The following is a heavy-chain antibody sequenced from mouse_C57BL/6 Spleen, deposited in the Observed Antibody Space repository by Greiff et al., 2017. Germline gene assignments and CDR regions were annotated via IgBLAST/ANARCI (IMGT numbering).Heavy chain of an antibody. D-gene: IGHD1-1*01. J-gene: IGHJ1*03. CDR1: GYAFSSYW. CDR3: ARGYYGSSAVGYFDV. V-gene: IGHV1-80*01. Sequence: QVQLQQSGAELVKPGASVKISCKASGYAFSSYWMNWVKQRPGKGLEWIGQIYPGDGDTNYNGKFKGKATLTADKSSSTAYMQLSSLTSEDSAVYFCARGYYGSSAVGYFDVWGTGTTVTVSS. CDR2: IYPGDGDT.